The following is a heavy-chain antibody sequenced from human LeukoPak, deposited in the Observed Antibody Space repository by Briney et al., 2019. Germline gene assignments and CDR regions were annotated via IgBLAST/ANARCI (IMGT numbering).Heavy chain of an antibody. J-gene: IGHJ4*02. D-gene: IGHD6-19*01. V-gene: IGHV3-30*14. CDR2: ISYDGSNK. CDR1: GFTFSSYA. Sequence: HPGGSLRLSCAASGFTFSSYAMHWVRQAPGKGLEWVAVISYDGSNKYYADSVKGRFTISRDNTKNTLYLQMNSLRAEDTAVYYCARVGSSGWYVDYWGQGTLVTVSS. CDR3: ARVGSSGWYVDY.